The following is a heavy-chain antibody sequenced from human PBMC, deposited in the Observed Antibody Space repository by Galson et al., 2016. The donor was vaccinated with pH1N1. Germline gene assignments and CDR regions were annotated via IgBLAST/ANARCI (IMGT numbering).Heavy chain of an antibody. D-gene: IGHD1-26*01. V-gene: IGHV4-59*01. CDR2: IYYSGST. CDR3: AREGVGATKTAFDI. J-gene: IGHJ3*02. Sequence: ETLSLTCTVSGGSIGSNYWSWIRQSPGKGLEWIGYIYYSGSTDYNSSLKSRATISIDTSKNQFSLKLSTVNAADTAVYYCAREGVGATKTAFDIWGQGTMVTVSS. CDR1: GGSIGSNY.